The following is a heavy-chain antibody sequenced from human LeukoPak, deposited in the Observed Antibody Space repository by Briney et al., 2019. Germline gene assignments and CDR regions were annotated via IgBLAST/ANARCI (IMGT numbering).Heavy chain of an antibody. V-gene: IGHV3-23*01. CDR2: ISGSGGST. D-gene: IGHD6-19*01. CDR3: AQSSGWPRFDY. Sequence: GGSLRLSCAASGFTFSSYAMSWVRQAPGKGLEWVSAISGSGGSTYYADPVKGRFTISRDNSKNTLYLQMNSLRAEDTAVYYCAQSSGWPRFDYWGQGTLVTVSS. J-gene: IGHJ4*02. CDR1: GFTFSSYA.